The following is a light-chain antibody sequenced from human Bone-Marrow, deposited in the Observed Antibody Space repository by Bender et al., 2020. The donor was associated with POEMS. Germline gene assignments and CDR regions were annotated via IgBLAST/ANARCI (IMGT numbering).Light chain of an antibody. V-gene: IGLV1-44*01. CDR3: AAWDAGLSGVM. J-gene: IGLJ3*02. CDR1: NSNIGTNA. CDR2: SDN. Sequence: QSVLTQPPSASGTPGQRVTISCSGSNSNIGTNAVNWYQQFPGTAPKLLLYSDNQRPSGVPDRFYAFKSGPSASLAISGIQAEDEADYYYAAWDAGLSGVMFGGGTKRTVL.